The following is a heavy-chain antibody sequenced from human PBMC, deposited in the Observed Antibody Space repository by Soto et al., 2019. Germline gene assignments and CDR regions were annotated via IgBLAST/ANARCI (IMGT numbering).Heavy chain of an antibody. D-gene: IGHD3-22*01. CDR3: AIFDNGMATYYDVISV. Sequence: EEYLQISCSGSVYRLSSYWISWVRQMPGTGLEWMGRIDPSDSYTNYSPSFQGHVTISADKSISTAYLQWSSLKASDTAMYYCAIFDNGMATYYDVISVWGQGCPVTVSS. J-gene: IGHJ6*02. V-gene: IGHV5-10-1*01. CDR2: IDPSDSYT. CDR1: VYRLSSYW.